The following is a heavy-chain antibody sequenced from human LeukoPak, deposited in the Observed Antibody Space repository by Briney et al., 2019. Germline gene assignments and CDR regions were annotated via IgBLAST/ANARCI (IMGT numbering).Heavy chain of an antibody. V-gene: IGHV1-3*01. J-gene: IGHJ6*02. CDR3: ARGAPTYYYDSSGYYYPISHYYYYGMDV. Sequence: ASVKVSCKASGYTFTSYAMHWVRQAPGQRLEWMGWISAGNGNTKYSQKFQGRVTITRDTSASTAYMELSSLRSEDTAVYYCARGAPTYYYDSSGYYYPISHYYYYGMDVWGQGTTVTVSS. CDR2: ISAGNGNT. D-gene: IGHD3-22*01. CDR1: GYTFTSYA.